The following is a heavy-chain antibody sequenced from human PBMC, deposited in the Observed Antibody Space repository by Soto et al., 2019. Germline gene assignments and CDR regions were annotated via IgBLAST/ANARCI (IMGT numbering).Heavy chain of an antibody. D-gene: IGHD3-9*01. CDR3: AKDESAGYYYFDY. CDR2: ISNNGGST. Sequence: QSGGSLRLSCAASGFTFSNYAMSWVRQAPGKGLEWVSVISNNGGSTYYADSVKGRFTISRDNSKNTLYLQMNSLRAEDTAVYYCAKDESAGYYYFDYWGQGTLVTVS. CDR1: GFTFSNYA. J-gene: IGHJ4*02. V-gene: IGHV3-23*01.